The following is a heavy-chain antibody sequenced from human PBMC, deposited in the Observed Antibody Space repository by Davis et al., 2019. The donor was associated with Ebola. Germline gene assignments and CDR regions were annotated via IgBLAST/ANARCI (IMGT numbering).Heavy chain of an antibody. J-gene: IGHJ4*02. CDR2: IYYRSKWYN. D-gene: IGHD3-10*01. Sequence: LRLSCAISGDSVSSNSAAWNWIRQSPSRGLEWLGRIYYRSKWYNDYAVSVKSRITINPDTSKNQFSLQLNSVTPEDTAVYYCARGGLLWFGEYFDYWGQGTLVTVSS. CDR3: ARGGLLWFGEYFDY. CDR1: GDSVSSNSAA. V-gene: IGHV6-1*01.